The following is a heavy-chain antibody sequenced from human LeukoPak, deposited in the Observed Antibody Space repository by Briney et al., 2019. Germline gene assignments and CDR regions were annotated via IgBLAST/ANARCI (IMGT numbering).Heavy chain of an antibody. CDR2: INPNDGDT. D-gene: IGHD2-2*01. CDR3: ARANFLYCSSTTCLFDY. J-gene: IGHJ4*02. Sequence: SGVTVSCKASPYTFTDYYMDWLGQAPGQGFEWMGWINPNDGDTNYAQKFQGRVTMTRDTSISTAHTEVSRLRSDDTAVYYCARANFLYCSSTTCLFDYWGQGTLVTVSS. V-gene: IGHV1-2*02. CDR1: PYTFTDYY.